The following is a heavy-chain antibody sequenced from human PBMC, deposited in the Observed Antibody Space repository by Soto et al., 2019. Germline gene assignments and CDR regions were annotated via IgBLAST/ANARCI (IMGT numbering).Heavy chain of an antibody. D-gene: IGHD3-10*01. Sequence: QVQLVQSGAEVKKPGASVKVSCKASGYTFTSYGISWVRQAPGQGLEWMGCISAYDGNTNYAQKLQGRVTLTTDTSTSTAYMAVRSLRSDDTAVYYCARGVTMVRGLTLFYFDYWGQGTLVTVSS. CDR1: GYTFTSYG. J-gene: IGHJ4*02. V-gene: IGHV1-18*01. CDR3: ARGVTMVRGLTLFYFDY. CDR2: ISAYDGNT.